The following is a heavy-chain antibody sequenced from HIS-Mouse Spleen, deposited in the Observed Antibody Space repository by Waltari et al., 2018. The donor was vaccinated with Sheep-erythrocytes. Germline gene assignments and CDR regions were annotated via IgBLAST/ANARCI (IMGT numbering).Heavy chain of an antibody. J-gene: IGHJ4*02. D-gene: IGHD7-27*01. CDR3: AKRRTGDGGLDY. CDR2: ISGSGGST. Sequence: EVQLLESGGGLVQPGGSLRLSCAASGFTFRGSAMSWVRQAPGKGLEWVSAISGSGGSTYYADSVKGRFTISRDNSKNTLYLQMNSLRAEDTAVYYCAKRRTGDGGLDYWGQGTLVTVSS. CDR1: GFTFRGSA. V-gene: IGHV3-23*01.